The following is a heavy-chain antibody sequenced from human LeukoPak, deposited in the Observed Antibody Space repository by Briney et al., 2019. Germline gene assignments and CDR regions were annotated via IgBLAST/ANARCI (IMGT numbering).Heavy chain of an antibody. Sequence: SETLSLTCTVSDGSVSSGGYYWSWIRQPPGKGLEWFGYMYYSGSTNYNPSLKSRVTISVDTSKNQFSLKLSSVTAADTAVYYCARRATVTTLSAQYYYYAMDVWGQGTTVTVSS. CDR3: ARRATVTTLSAQYYYYAMDV. V-gene: IGHV4-61*08. D-gene: IGHD4-17*01. J-gene: IGHJ6*02. CDR2: MYYSGST. CDR1: DGSVSSGGYY.